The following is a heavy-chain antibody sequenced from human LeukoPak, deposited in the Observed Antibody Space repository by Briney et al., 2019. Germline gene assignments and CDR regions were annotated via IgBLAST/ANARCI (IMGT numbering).Heavy chain of an antibody. CDR3: ARAEGGGIAFLIDY. V-gene: IGHV3-30-3*01. CDR1: GFTLSLYA. J-gene: IGHJ4*02. Sequence: GGSLRLSCEVSGFTLSLYAMHWVRQTPGKGLEWMAVVSYDGNNNYHADSVKGRFTISRDNSKNTLYLQMNSLRADDTAVYYCARAEGGGIAFLIDYWGQGTLVTVSS. CDR2: VSYDGNNN. D-gene: IGHD1-1*01.